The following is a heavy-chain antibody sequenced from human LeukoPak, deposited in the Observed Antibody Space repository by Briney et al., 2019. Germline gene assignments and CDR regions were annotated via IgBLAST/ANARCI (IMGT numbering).Heavy chain of an antibody. J-gene: IGHJ4*02. V-gene: IGHV3-53*01. CDR2: LYSDGNT. D-gene: IGHD1-14*01. CDR3: ARGVEPLAANTLAY. Sequence: GGSLRLSCAASGFTVITNDMTWVRQAPGKGLEWVSVLYSDGNTKYADSVQGRFTISRDNSKNTLYLEMNSLSPDDTAVYYCARGVEPLAANTLAYWGQGTLVTVSS. CDR1: GFTVITND.